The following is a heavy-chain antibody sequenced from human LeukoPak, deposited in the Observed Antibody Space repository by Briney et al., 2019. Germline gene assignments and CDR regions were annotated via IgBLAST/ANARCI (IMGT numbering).Heavy chain of an antibody. Sequence: SETLSLTCAVTSASDAISSYYWNWIRQTPGKGLEWLGHVYYRGQTHYNPSLKSRVTILMDTSQNQISLSLNSVTAADSAVYYCATFRRGSTYGSFDYWGQGILVTVSS. J-gene: IGHJ4*02. D-gene: IGHD5-18*01. CDR3: ATFRRGSTYGSFDY. CDR1: SASDAISSYY. CDR2: VYYRGQT. V-gene: IGHV4-61*01.